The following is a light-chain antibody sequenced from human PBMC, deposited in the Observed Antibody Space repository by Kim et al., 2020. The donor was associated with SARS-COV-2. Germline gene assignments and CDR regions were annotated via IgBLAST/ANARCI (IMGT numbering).Light chain of an antibody. CDR1: QSGSNY. V-gene: IGKV3-11*01. CDR2: YAS. J-gene: IGKJ5*01. CDR3: QQRSNWPSIT. Sequence: LPGQRATLSCRASQSGSNYLAWYQLKRGQAPRLLIYYASNRATGIPARFSGSGSGTDFTFTISSLEPEDFAVYYCQQRSNWPSITFGQGTRLEIK.